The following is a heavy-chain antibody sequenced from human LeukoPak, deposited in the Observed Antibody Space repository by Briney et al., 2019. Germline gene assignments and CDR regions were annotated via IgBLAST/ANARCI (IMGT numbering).Heavy chain of an antibody. Sequence: ASVKVSCKASGYTFTGFYIHWVRQPPGQGLEWMAWINPRNGGSHSAQKFQGRVTLTRDTSISTAYMEMRKLTSDDTAFYYCARGRIAAAGAIDYWGQGARVTVSS. J-gene: IGHJ4*02. V-gene: IGHV1-2*02. CDR2: INPRNGGS. CDR3: ARGRIAAAGAIDY. CDR1: GYTFTGFY. D-gene: IGHD6-13*01.